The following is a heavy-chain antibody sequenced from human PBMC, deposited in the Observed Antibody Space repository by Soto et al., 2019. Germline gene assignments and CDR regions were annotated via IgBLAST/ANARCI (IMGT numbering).Heavy chain of an antibody. D-gene: IGHD2-21*01. J-gene: IGHJ5*02. V-gene: IGHV3-23*01. CDR3: AKDPGRLDWFDP. CDR1: GFTFSSYA. Sequence: GSLRLSCAASGFTFSSYAMSWVRQAPGKGLEWVSAISGSGGSTYYADSAKGRFTISRDNSKNTPYLQMNSLRAEDTAVYYCAKDPGRLDWFDPWGQGTLVTVSS. CDR2: ISGSGGST.